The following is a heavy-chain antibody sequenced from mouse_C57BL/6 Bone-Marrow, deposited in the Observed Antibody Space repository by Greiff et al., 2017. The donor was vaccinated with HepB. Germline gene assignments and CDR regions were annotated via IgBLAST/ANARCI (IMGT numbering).Heavy chain of an antibody. V-gene: IGHV1-15*01. D-gene: IGHD4-1*01. CDR1: GYTFTDYE. Sequence: VQLQQSGAELVRPGASVTLSCKASGYTFTDYEMHWVKQTPVHGLEWIGAIDPETGGTAYNQKFKGKAILTADKSSSTAYMELRSLTSEDSAVYYCTRGAGTREDYWGQGTTLTVSS. J-gene: IGHJ2*01. CDR2: IDPETGGT. CDR3: TRGAGTREDY.